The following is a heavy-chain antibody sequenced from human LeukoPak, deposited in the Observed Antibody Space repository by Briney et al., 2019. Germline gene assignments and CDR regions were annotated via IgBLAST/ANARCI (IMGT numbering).Heavy chain of an antibody. V-gene: IGHV4-34*01. Sequence: PSETLSLTCTVSGGSISSYYWSWIRQPPGKGLEWIGEINHSGSTNYSPSLKSRVTISVETSKNQFSLKLSSVTAADTAVYYCARGPVVVAATPYYYYGMDVWGQGTTVTVSS. J-gene: IGHJ6*02. CDR1: GGSISSYY. CDR2: INHSGST. CDR3: ARGPVVVAATPYYYYGMDV. D-gene: IGHD2-15*01.